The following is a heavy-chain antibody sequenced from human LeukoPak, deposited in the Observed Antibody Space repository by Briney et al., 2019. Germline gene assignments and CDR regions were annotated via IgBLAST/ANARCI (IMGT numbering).Heavy chain of an antibody. D-gene: IGHD4-11*01. CDR1: GFTFSSYA. CDR3: ARDRSNYDAFAI. J-gene: IGHJ3*02. Sequence: GGSLRLSCAASGFTFSSYAMHWVRQAPGKGLEWVAVISYDGSNKYYADSVKGRFTISRDNSKNTLYLQMGSLRAGDMAVYYCARDRSNYDAFAIWGQGTMVTVSS. V-gene: IGHV3-30*14. CDR2: ISYDGSNK.